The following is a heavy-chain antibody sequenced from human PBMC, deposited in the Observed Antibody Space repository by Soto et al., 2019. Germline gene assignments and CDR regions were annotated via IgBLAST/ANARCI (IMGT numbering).Heavy chain of an antibody. CDR1: GFTFSSYA. CDR3: AKVSILTESYHYYAMDV. V-gene: IGHV3-23*01. CDR2: ISRDGGAT. Sequence: WWSLRLSCASSGFTFSSYAMSWVRQAPGKGLEWVSGISRDGGATDYADSVKGRLTISRDNAKNTLFLQMNSLRAEDTAIYYCAKVSILTESYHYYAMDVWGQGTTVTVSS. D-gene: IGHD3-9*01. J-gene: IGHJ6*02.